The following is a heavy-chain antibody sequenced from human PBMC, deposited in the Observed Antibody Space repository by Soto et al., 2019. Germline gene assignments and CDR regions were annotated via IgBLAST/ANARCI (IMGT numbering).Heavy chain of an antibody. V-gene: IGHV2-5*02. CDR1: GFSLSTSGVG. CDR2: IYWDDDE. J-gene: IGHJ1*01. D-gene: IGHD1-20*01. CDR3: AHSRLYNWNEGYAEYFQH. Sequence: QITLKESGPTLVKPTQTLTLTCTFSGFSLSTSGVGVGWIRQPPGKALEWLALIYWDDDERYSPSLKSRLTITKDTSKNQVVLTMTNMDPVDTATYYCAHSRLYNWNEGYAEYFQHWGQGTLVTVSS.